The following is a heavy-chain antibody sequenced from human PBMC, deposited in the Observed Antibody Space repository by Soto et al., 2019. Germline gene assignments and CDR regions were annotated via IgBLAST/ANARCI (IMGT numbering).Heavy chain of an antibody. Sequence: GRSLRRSCAASGFTFISYAMSWVRQAPGKGLEWVSAISGSGGSTYYADSVKGRFTISRDNSKNTLYLQMNSLRAEDTAVYYCAKAGGIAAPGQRYYYYGMDVWGQGTTVTVSS. CDR2: ISGSGGST. D-gene: IGHD6-6*01. CDR1: GFTFISYA. V-gene: IGHV3-23*01. J-gene: IGHJ6*02. CDR3: AKAGGIAAPGQRYYYYGMDV.